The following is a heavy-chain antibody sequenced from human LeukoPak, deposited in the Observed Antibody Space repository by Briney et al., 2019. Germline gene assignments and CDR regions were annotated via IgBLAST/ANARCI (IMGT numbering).Heavy chain of an antibody. J-gene: IGHJ6*03. CDR1: GDSISNYY. CDR2: INTSGST. V-gene: IGHV4-4*07. CDR3: ARRAAAGYYYYYYYMDV. Sequence: PSETLSLTCNVSGDSISNYYWTWIRQPAGKGLEWIGRINTSGSTNYNPSLKSRVTISVDTSKNQFSLKLSSVTAADTAVYYCARRAAAGYYYYYYYMDVWGKGTTVTISS. D-gene: IGHD6-13*01.